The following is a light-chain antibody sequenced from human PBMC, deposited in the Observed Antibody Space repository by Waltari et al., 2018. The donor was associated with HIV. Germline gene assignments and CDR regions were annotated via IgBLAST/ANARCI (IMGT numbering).Light chain of an antibody. CDR2: GAS. J-gene: IGKJ3*01. V-gene: IGKV3-20*01. CDR3: QQYGDSPFT. CDR1: QTITGSY. Sequence: EIVLTQSPGTLSLSPGERATLSCRASQTITGSYLAWYQQKPGQAPRLLIYGASSRATGIPDRFSGRGSHTDFSLTISRLEPEDFAVYYCQQYGDSPFTFGPGTKVEIK.